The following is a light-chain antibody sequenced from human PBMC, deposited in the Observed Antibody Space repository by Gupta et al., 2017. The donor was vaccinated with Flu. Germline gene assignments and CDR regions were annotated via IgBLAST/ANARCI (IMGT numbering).Light chain of an antibody. Sequence: QSALTQPASVSGSPGQSITISCTGTSSDIGYYDYVSWYQQHPGKAPKLMINEGSNRPSGVSNRSAGSKSGTKASMTIAGLQADDEAYYYCSSYTRSTSGVFGGGTQLTVL. CDR2: EGS. CDR1: SSDIGYYDY. V-gene: IGLV2-14*01. CDR3: SSYTRSTSGV. J-gene: IGLJ3*02.